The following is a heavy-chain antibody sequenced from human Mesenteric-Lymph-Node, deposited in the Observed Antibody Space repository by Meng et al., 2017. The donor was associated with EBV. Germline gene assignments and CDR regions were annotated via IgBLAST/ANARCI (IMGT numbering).Heavy chain of an antibody. D-gene: IGHD4-17*01. Sequence: VQVPESGPGRGRPSQTLSLSCAVFRPSIRHGVYYWRWIRPPPRKGLEWMGYLYYRGSTYYNPSLKSRVNKSVDPLKNLLSPKVNSVTAAEKAGYYCARHDFGEYAFDYWGQGTLVTVSS. J-gene: IGHJ4*02. V-gene: IGHV4-30-4*01. CDR1: RPSIRHGVYY. CDR2: LYYRGST. CDR3: ARHDFGEYAFDY.